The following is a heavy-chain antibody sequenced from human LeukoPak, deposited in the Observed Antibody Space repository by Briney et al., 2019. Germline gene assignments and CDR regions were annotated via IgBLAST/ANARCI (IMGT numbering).Heavy chain of an antibody. CDR1: GFTFRGYG. CDR3: ARGGGYRLDY. J-gene: IGHJ4*02. D-gene: IGHD6-25*01. V-gene: IGHV3-74*01. CDR2: IEADGRAT. Sequence: LTGGSLRLSCAASGFTFRGYGMHWVRQTPGKGLEWVSAIEADGRATTHADSVEGRFSISRDNAKSILYLQMNSLRVEDTAVYYCARGGGYRLDYWGQGTLVTVSS.